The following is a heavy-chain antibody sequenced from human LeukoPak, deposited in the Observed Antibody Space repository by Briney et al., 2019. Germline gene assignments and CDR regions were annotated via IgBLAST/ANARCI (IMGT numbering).Heavy chain of an antibody. Sequence: ASVKVSCKASGNTLTRHYMHWVRQAPGQGLEWMGINPSGISTRYVQKFQGRVTVTRDTSTSTVYMELSSLRSEDTAVYYCASQAATDTDAFEIWGQGTMVTVSP. CDR1: GNTLTRHY. CDR2: NPSGIST. J-gene: IGHJ3*02. CDR3: ASQAATDTDAFEI. V-gene: IGHV1-46*01. D-gene: IGHD6-13*01.